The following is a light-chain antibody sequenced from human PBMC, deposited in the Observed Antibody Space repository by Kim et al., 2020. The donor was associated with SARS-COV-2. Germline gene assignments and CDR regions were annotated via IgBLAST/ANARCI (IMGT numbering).Light chain of an antibody. CDR2: DAS. V-gene: IGKV3-11*01. CDR1: QSVNSY. CDR3: QHRSSWPLT. Sequence: SLSPGERATLSCRASQSVNSYLAWYQQKPGQAPRLLIYDASSRATGIPARFSGSGSGTDFTLTISSLESEDFAVYYCQHRSSWPLTFGGGTKVEI. J-gene: IGKJ4*01.